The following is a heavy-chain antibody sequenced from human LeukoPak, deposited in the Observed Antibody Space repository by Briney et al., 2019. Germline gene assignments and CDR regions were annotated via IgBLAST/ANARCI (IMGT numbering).Heavy chain of an antibody. CDR3: ARDRSRSGSYSTYYYMDV. CDR1: GYTFTGYY. CDR2: INPNSGGT. Sequence: ASVKVSCKASGYTFTGYYMHWVRQAPGQGLEWMGWINPNSGGTNYAQKFQGRVTMTRDTSISTAYMELSRLRSDDTAVYYCARDRSRSGSYSTYYYMDVWGKGTTVTVSS. J-gene: IGHJ6*03. D-gene: IGHD1-26*01. V-gene: IGHV1-2*02.